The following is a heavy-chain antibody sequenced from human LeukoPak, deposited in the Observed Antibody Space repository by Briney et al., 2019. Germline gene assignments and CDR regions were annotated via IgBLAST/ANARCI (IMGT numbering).Heavy chain of an antibody. V-gene: IGHV3-21*01. CDR3: ATYDSGSYRWFDP. J-gene: IGHJ5*02. CDR2: ISSSSSYI. Sequence: GGSLRLSCAASGFTFSSYSMNWVRQAPGKGLEWVSSISSSSSYIYYADSVKGRFTISRDNAKNSLYLQMNSLRAEDTAVYYCATYDSGSYRWFDPWGQGTLVTVSS. CDR1: GFTFSSYS. D-gene: IGHD3-10*01.